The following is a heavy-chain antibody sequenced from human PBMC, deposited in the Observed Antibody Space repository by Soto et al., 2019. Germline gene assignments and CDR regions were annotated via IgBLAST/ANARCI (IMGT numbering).Heavy chain of an antibody. V-gene: IGHV3-9*01. CDR3: AKDRGPCSGNKCSSLYYYYGMDV. D-gene: IGHD2-15*01. CDR1: GFTFSNAW. CDR2: VSWNSEIV. Sequence: DVQLVESGGGLVKPGGSLRLSCAASGFTFSNAWMSWVRQAPGKGLEWVSGVSWNSEIVGYADSVKGRFTISRDNAKNSLYLEMNSLRTEDTALYYCAKDRGPCSGNKCSSLYYYYGMDVWGQGTTVTVSS. J-gene: IGHJ6*02.